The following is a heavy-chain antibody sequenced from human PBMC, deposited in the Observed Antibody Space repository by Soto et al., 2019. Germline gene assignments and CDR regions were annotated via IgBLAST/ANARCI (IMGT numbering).Heavy chain of an antibody. CDR2: IIPILGIA. V-gene: IGHV1-69*02. CDR1: GGTFSSYT. Sequence: QVQLVQSGAEVKKPGSSVKVSCKASGGTFSSYTISWVRQAPGRGLEWMGRIIPILGIANYAQKFQGRVRIAADKSTSTAYMELSSLRSEDTAVYYCARDAGLAYCGGDCYSWGQGTLVTVSS. J-gene: IGHJ4*02. CDR3: ARDAGLAYCGGDCYS. D-gene: IGHD2-21*02.